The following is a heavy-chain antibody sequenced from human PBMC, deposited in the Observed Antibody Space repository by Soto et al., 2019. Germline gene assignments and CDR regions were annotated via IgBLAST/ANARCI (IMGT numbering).Heavy chain of an antibody. Sequence: PGGSLRLSCAASGFTFSSYEMNWVRQAPGKGLEWVSYISSSGSTIYYADSVKGRFTISRDNAKNSLYLVMDSLRAEDTAVYYCAAYNTSRHAALDIWGQGTMVTVSS. CDR2: ISSSGSTI. D-gene: IGHD1-20*01. CDR3: AAYNTSRHAALDI. J-gene: IGHJ3*02. V-gene: IGHV3-48*03. CDR1: GFTFSSYE.